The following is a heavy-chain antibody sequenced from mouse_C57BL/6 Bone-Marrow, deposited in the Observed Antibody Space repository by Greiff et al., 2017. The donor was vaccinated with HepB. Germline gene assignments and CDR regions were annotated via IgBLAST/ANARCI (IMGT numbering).Heavy chain of an antibody. V-gene: IGHV1-80*01. Sequence: QVQLKQPGAELVKPGASVKISCKASGYTFTSYWMHWVKQRPGKGLEWIGQIYPGDGDTNYNGKFKGKATLTADKSSSTAYMQLSSLTSEDSAVYFCARWQTGTEWGQGTTVTVAS. CDR3: ARWQTGTE. CDR1: GYTFTSYW. CDR2: IYPGDGDT. D-gene: IGHD4-1*01. J-gene: IGHJ2*01.